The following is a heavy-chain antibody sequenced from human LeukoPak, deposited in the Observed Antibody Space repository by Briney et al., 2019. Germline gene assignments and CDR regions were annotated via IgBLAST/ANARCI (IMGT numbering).Heavy chain of an antibody. CDR2: IYSGGST. D-gene: IGHD3-22*01. J-gene: IGHJ4*02. Sequence: GGSLRLSCAASGFTFSNAWMSWVRQAPGKGLEWVSVIYSGGSTYYADSVKGRFTISRDNSKNTLYLQMNSLRAEDTAVYYCARESYYYDSSGYAQYYFDYWGQGTLVTVSS. CDR1: GFTFSNAW. CDR3: ARESYYYDSSGYAQYYFDY. V-gene: IGHV3-66*01.